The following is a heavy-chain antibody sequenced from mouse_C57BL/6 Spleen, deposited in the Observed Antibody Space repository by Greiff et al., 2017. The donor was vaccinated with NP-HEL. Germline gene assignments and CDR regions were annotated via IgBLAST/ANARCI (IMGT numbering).Heavy chain of an antibody. J-gene: IGHJ1*03. CDR2: INYDGSST. D-gene: IGHD2-1*01. V-gene: IGHV5-16*01. Sequence: EVKLVESEGGLVQPGSSMKLSCTASGFTFSDYYMAWVRQVPEKGLEWVANINYDGSSTYYLDSLKSRFIISRDNAKNILYLQMSSLKSEDTATYYCARDLYYGNYWYFDVWGTGTTVTVSS. CDR3: ARDLYYGNYWYFDV. CDR1: GFTFSDYY.